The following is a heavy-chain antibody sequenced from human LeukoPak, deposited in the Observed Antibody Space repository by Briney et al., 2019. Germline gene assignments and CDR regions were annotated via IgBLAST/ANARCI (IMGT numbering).Heavy chain of an antibody. D-gene: IGHD6-13*01. CDR1: GYTFTSYY. CDR3: ATIAAANDY. J-gene: IGHJ4*02. V-gene: IGHV1-46*01. Sequence: GASVKVSCKASGYTFTSYYMHWVRQALGQGLEWMGIINPSGGSTSYAQKFQGRVTMTEDTSTDTAYMELSSLRSEDTAVYYCATIAAANDYWGQGTLVTVSS. CDR2: INPSGGST.